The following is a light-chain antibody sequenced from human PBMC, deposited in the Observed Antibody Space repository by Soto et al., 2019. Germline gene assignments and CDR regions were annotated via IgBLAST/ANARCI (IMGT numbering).Light chain of an antibody. Sequence: SALTQPASVSGSPGQSITISCTGTSSDVGGYNYVSWYQQHPGKAPKLMIYDVSKRPSGVPDRFSGSKSGKTASLTISGLQAEDEADYYCCSYAGSYTYVFGTGTKVTV. J-gene: IGLJ1*01. CDR2: DVS. CDR3: CSYAGSYTYV. CDR1: SSDVGGYNY. V-gene: IGLV2-11*01.